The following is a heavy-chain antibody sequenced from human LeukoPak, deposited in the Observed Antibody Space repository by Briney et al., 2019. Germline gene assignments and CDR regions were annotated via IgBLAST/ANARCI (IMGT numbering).Heavy chain of an antibody. D-gene: IGHD2-2*02. CDR1: GFTFSSYT. V-gene: IGHV3-21*01. Sequence: PGGSLRLSCAASGFTFSSYTMNWVRQAPGQGLEWVSSISSSSSYIYNADSVKGRFTISRDNAKNSLYLQMDSLRADDMAVYYCARTICSSTSCYSYDGFDFWGQGTMVTVSS. CDR3: ARTICSSTSCYSYDGFDF. CDR2: ISSSSSYI. J-gene: IGHJ3*01.